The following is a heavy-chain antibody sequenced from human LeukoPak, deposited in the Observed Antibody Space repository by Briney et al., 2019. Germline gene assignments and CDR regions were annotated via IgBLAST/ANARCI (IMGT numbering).Heavy chain of an antibody. V-gene: IGHV1-18*01. J-gene: IGHJ4*02. CDR2: ISAYNGNT. CDR1: GGTFSSYA. Sequence: ASVKVSCKASGGTFSSYAISWVRQAPGQGLEWMGWISAYNGNTNYAQKLQGRVTMTTDTSTSTAYMELRSLRSDDTAVYYCARLDCIGGSCRVFDYWGQGTPVTVSS. CDR3: ARLDCIGGSCRVFDY. D-gene: IGHD2-15*01.